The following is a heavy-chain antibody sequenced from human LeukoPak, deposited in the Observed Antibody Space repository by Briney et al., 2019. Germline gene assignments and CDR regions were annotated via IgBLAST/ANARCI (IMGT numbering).Heavy chain of an antibody. J-gene: IGHJ4*02. D-gene: IGHD1-26*01. CDR1: GVTFSNAW. Sequence: GGSLRLSCAASGVTFSNAWMSWVRQAPGKGLEWVGRNESKTDGGTRDYAAHVKSRFTISRPDSKNPRQLQMSSLKTEDTAVDYCTTQEMGASCFDYWGQARLVTVSS. CDR3: TTQEMGASCFDY. V-gene: IGHV3-15*04. CDR2: NESKTDGGTR.